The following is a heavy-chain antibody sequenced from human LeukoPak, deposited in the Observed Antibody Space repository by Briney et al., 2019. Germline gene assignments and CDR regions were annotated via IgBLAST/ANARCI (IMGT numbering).Heavy chain of an antibody. V-gene: IGHV4-30-2*01. Sequence: SQTLSLTCTISGGSFSWGGSYWSWIRQPPGKGLEWLGYIFHNGDTYYNSSLKSRVSLSVDKANKKFSLRLTSVTAADTAVYFCARDSRLTSRTGTFDSWGQGTLVIVSS. J-gene: IGHJ4*02. CDR2: IFHNGDT. CDR1: GGSFSWGGSY. D-gene: IGHD1-7*01. CDR3: ARDSRLTSRTGTFDS.